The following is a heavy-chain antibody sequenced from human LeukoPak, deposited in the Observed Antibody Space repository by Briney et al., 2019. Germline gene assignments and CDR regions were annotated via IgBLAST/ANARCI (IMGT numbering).Heavy chain of an antibody. CDR1: GFTFSSYG. Sequence: GGSLRLSCAASGFTFSSYGMHWVRQAPGKGLEWVAVISYDGSNKYYADSVKGRFTISRDNSKNTLYLQMNSLRAEDTAVYYCARGNPPKPFDYWGQGTLVTVSS. CDR3: ARGNPPKPFDY. J-gene: IGHJ4*02. CDR2: ISYDGSNK. V-gene: IGHV3-30*03.